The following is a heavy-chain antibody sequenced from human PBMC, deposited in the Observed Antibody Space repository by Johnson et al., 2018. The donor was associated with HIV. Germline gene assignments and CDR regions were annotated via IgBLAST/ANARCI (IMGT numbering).Heavy chain of an antibody. CDR1: GFTVTDKY. CDR3: ARSRFREPAAFDI. CDR2: IYGGGDT. D-gene: IGHD3-10*01. J-gene: IGHJ3*02. V-gene: IGHV3-53*01. Sequence: VQLLESGGGLIQPGGSLRLSCAASGFTVTDKYMSWVRQAPGKGLEWVSVIYGGGDTFYADSVKGRFTISRDNAKNSLYLQMNSLRAEDTTVYYCARSRFREPAAFDIWGQGTMVTVSS.